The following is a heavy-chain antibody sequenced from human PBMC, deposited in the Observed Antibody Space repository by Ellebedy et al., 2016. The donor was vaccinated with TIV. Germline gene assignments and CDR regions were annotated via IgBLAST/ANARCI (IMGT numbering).Heavy chain of an antibody. CDR2: INPNSGGT. Sequence: AASVKVSCKASGYIFTGYYMHWVRQAPGQGLEWMGWINPNSGGTNYAQKFQGRVTMTRDTSISPAYMELSRLRSDDTAVYYCARQKSGDRSLADGLDVWGQGTTVTVSS. J-gene: IGHJ6*02. CDR1: GYIFTGYY. V-gene: IGHV1-2*02. CDR3: ARQKSGDRSLADGLDV. D-gene: IGHD4-17*01.